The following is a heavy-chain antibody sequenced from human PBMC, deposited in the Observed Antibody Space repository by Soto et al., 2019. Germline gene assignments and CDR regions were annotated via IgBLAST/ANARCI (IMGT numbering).Heavy chain of an antibody. J-gene: IGHJ3*01. V-gene: IGHV1-18*01. D-gene: IGHD6-13*01. CDR1: GYTFTSYG. CDR3: ARDVGYSSSWEP. CDR2: ISGYNGNT. Sequence: QVQLVQSGAEVKKPGASVKVSCKASGYTFTSYGISWVRQAPGQGLEWMGWISGYNGNTNYAQKLQGXVXXXTXXSTSTACMELRRLTSDDSAVYYGARDVGYSSSWEPWGQGTMVTVSS.